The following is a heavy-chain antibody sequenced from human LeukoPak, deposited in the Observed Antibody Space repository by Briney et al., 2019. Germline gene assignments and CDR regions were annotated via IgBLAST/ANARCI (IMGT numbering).Heavy chain of an antibody. CDR1: GGTFSSYA. D-gene: IGHD5-24*01. Sequence: GASVKVSCKASGGTFSSYAISWVRQAPGQGLEWMGGIIPIFGTANYAQKFQGRVTITADESTSTAYMELSSLRSEDTAVYYCARGAGFGRDGYNCLDPWGQGTLVTVSS. J-gene: IGHJ5*02. CDR3: ARGAGFGRDGYNCLDP. V-gene: IGHV1-69*13. CDR2: IIPIFGTA.